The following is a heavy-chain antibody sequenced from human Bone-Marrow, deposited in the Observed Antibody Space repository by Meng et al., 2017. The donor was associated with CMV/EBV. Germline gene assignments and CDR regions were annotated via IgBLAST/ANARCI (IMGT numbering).Heavy chain of an antibody. D-gene: IGHD6-6*01. CDR3: ARDGVSIAARDYYYGMDV. CDR2: ISSSGSTI. CDR1: GFTFSTYS. Sequence: GESLKISCAASGFTFSTYSMSWVRQAPGKGLEWVSYISSSGSTIYYADSVKGRFTISRDNAKNSLYLQMNSLRAEDTAVYYCARDGVSIAARDYYYGMDVWGQGTTVTVSS. V-gene: IGHV3-48*04. J-gene: IGHJ6*02.